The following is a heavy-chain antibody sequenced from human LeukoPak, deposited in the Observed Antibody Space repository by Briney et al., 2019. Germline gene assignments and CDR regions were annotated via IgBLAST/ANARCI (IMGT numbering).Heavy chain of an antibody. CDR1: GGSISSYY. V-gene: IGHV4-59*01. D-gene: IGHD2-21*02. CDR3: ARGVTPNAYYYYYMDV. Sequence: PSETLSLTCTVSGGSISSYYWSWIRQPPGKGLEWIGYIYYSGSTNYNPSLKSRVTISVDTSKNQFSLKLSSVTAADTAVYYCARGVTPNAYYYYYMDVWGKGTTVTVSS. J-gene: IGHJ6*03. CDR2: IYYSGST.